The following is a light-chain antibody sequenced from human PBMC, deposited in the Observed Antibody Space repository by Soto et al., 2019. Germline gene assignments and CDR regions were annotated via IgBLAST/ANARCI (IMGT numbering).Light chain of an antibody. CDR1: QSVSHNY. CDR2: GAS. CDR3: HQYDSWT. Sequence: ESVLTQSPGTLSLSPGKRATLPCRASQSVSHNYLAWYQQKPGQAPRLLIYGASSRATGIPDRFSGSGSGTDFTLTISRLEPEDFAVYYCHQYDSWTFGQGTKVDNK. V-gene: IGKV3-20*01. J-gene: IGKJ1*01.